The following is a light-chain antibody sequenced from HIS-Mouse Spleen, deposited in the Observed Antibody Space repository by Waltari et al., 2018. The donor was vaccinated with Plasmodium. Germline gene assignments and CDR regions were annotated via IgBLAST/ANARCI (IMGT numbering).Light chain of an antibody. V-gene: IGKV3-15*01. CDR3: QQYNNWSFT. CDR2: GAA. Sequence: EIVMTQSPATLSVSPGERATLSCRASQRVSSNLPWYQQKPGQAPRLLIYGAATRATGIPARFSGSGSGTEFTRTISSLQSEDFAVYYCQQYNNWSFTFGPGTKVDIK. CDR1: QRVSSN. J-gene: IGKJ3*01.